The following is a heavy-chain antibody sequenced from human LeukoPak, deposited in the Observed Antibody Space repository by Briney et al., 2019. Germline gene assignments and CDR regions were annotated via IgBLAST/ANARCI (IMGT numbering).Heavy chain of an antibody. Sequence: SETLSLTCAVSGGSNSSGGYSWSWIRQPPGKGLEWIGYIYHSGSTYYNPSLKSRVTISVDRSKNQFSLKLSSVTAADTAVYYCARFTAATHDQYYFDYWGQGTLVTVSS. CDR1: GGSNSSGGYS. V-gene: IGHV4-30-2*01. CDR3: ARFTAATHDQYYFDY. J-gene: IGHJ4*02. D-gene: IGHD2-15*01. CDR2: IYHSGST.